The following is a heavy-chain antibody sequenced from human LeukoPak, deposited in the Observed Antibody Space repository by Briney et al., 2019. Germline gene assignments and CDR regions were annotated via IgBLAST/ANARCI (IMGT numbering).Heavy chain of an antibody. CDR1: GGSISSSSYY. Sequence: MPSETLSLTCTVSGGSISSSSYYWGWIRQPPGKGLEWIGYIYYSGSTNYNPSLKSRVTISVDTSKNQFSLKLTSVTAADTAVYYCARGRRDGYTLYYMDVWAKGTTVTISS. J-gene: IGHJ6*03. CDR3: ARGRRDGYTLYYMDV. V-gene: IGHV4-61*05. CDR2: IYYSGST. D-gene: IGHD5-24*01.